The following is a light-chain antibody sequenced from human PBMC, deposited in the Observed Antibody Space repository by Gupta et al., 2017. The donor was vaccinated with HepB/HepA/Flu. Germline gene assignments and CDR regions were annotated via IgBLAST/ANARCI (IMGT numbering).Light chain of an antibody. CDR1: SSNIGSNI. J-gene: IGLJ3*02. Sequence: SVLTQPASASGTPGQRVPISCSGSSSNIGSNIVNWYQQVPGTAPKLLIYSNNQRPSGIPDRFSGSKSGTSASLAISRLQSEDEADYYCAAWDDGLNGWVFGGGTKLTVL. V-gene: IGLV1-44*01. CDR3: AAWDDGLNGWV. CDR2: SNN.